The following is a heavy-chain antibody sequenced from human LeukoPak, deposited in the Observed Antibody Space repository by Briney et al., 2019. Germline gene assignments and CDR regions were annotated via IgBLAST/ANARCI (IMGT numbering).Heavy chain of an antibody. J-gene: IGHJ3*02. V-gene: IGHV3-53*04. CDR1: GFTVSSNY. CDR3: AREYSSGWTRAHAFDI. D-gene: IGHD6-19*01. Sequence: PGRSLRPSCAASGFTVSSNYMSWVRQAPGKGLEWVSVIYIVGSTYYADSVKGRFTISRHNSKNTLYLQMNSLRAEDTAVYYCAREYSSGWTRAHAFDIWGQGTMVTVSS. CDR2: IYIVGST.